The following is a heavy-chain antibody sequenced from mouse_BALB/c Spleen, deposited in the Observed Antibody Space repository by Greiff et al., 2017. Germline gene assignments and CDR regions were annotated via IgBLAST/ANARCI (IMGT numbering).Heavy chain of an antibody. CDR1: GYTFTSYW. V-gene: IGHV1-87*01. CDR3: ARSDDGYLAWFAY. D-gene: IGHD2-3*01. Sequence: QVQLQQSGAELAKPGASVKMSCKASGYTFTSYWMQWVKQRPGQGLEWIGAIYPGDGDTRYTQKFKGKATLTADKSSSTAYMQLSSLASEDSAVYYCARSDDGYLAWFAYWGQGTLVTVSA. CDR2: IYPGDGDT. J-gene: IGHJ3*01.